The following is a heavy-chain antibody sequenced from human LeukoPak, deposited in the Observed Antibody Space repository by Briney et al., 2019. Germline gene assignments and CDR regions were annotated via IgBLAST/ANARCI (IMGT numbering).Heavy chain of an antibody. V-gene: IGHV3-9*03. J-gene: IGHJ4*02. CDR3: AKGSGGGERSSPVDY. CDR1: GFTFDDYA. CDR2: ISWNSGSI. Sequence: GRSLRLSCAASGFTFDDYAMHWVRQAPGKGLEWVSGISWNSGSIGYADSVKGRFTISRDNAKNSLYLQMNSLRAEDMALYYCAKGSGGGERSSPVDYWGQGTLVTVSS. D-gene: IGHD3-16*01.